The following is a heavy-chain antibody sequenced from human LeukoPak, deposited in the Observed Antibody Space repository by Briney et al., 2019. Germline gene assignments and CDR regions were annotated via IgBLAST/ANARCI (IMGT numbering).Heavy chain of an antibody. D-gene: IGHD5-18*01. Sequence: SETLSLTCAVYGGSFSGYYWSWIRQPPGKGPEWIGEINHSGSTNYNPSLKSRVTISVDTSKNQFSLKLSSVTAADTAVYYCARASRGYSYGYWGQGTLVTVSS. J-gene: IGHJ4*02. CDR1: GGSFSGYY. V-gene: IGHV4-34*01. CDR3: ARASRGYSYGY. CDR2: INHSGST.